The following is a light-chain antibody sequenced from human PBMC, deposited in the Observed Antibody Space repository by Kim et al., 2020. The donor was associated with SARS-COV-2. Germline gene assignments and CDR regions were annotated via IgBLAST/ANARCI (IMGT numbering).Light chain of an antibody. CDR1: QDISKY. CDR3: QQYDNLPLT. Sequence: DTQITQSPSSLSASVGDRVTITCQASQDISKYLNWYQQKPSKAPKLLIYDASNLETGVPSRFSGRGSGTDFTLTISSLQPEDIATYYCQQYDNLPLTFGQGTRLEIK. J-gene: IGKJ5*01. V-gene: IGKV1-33*01. CDR2: DAS.